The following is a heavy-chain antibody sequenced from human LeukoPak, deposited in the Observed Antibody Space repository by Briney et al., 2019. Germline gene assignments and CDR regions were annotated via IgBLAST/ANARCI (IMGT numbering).Heavy chain of an antibody. CDR2: IYYSGST. D-gene: IGHD6-19*01. CDR3: ARVAGYSSGWADYYYYGMDV. CDR1: GGYISSYY. V-gene: IGHV4-59*08. Sequence: SETLSLTCTVSGGYISSYYWSWLRQPPGKGLEWIGYIYYSGSTNYNPSLKSRVTISVDTSKNQFSLKLSSVTTADTAVYYCARVAGYSSGWADYYYYGMDVWGQGTTVTVSS. J-gene: IGHJ6*02.